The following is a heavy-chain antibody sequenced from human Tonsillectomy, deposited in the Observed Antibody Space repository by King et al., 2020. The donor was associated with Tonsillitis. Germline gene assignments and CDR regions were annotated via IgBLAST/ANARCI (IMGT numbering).Heavy chain of an antibody. D-gene: IGHD3-3*01. CDR3: ARGARFWSGYSLYYFDY. CDR1: GFTFSSYW. J-gene: IGHJ4*02. V-gene: IGHV3-7*01. Sequence: VQLVESGGGLVQPGGSLRLSCAASGFTFSSYWMSWVRQAPGKGLEWVANIKQDGSEKYYVDSVKGRFTISRDNAKNSLYLQMNSLRAEDTAVYYCARGARFWSGYSLYYFDYWGKGTLVTVSS. CDR2: IKQDGSEK.